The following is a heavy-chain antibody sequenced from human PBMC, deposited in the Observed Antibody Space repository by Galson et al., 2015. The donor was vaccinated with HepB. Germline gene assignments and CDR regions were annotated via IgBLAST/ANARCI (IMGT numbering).Heavy chain of an antibody. Sequence: SVKVSCKASGGTFSSYAISWVRQAPGQGLEWMGGIIPIFGTANYAQKFQGRVTITADESTSTAYMELSSLRSEDTAVYYCARENYYDSSGYYGRAFDIWGQGTMVTVSS. CDR3: ARENYYDSSGYYGRAFDI. CDR1: GGTFSSYA. V-gene: IGHV1-69*13. J-gene: IGHJ3*02. CDR2: IIPIFGTA. D-gene: IGHD3-22*01.